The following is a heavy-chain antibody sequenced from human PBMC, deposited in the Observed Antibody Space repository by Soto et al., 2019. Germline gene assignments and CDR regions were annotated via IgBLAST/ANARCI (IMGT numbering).Heavy chain of an antibody. J-gene: IGHJ1*01. CDR2: IIPIFGTA. CDR1: AGAFSSYG. V-gene: IGHV1-69*13. Sequence: SVKVSRKASAGAFSSYGISWVRHAPGQRLEWMGGIIPIFGTANYAQKFQGRVTITADESTSTDYMELGSLRSDDTAVDYCAQDHNGACAIPGYCGQGTLVTVSS. D-gene: IGHD2-8*01. CDR3: AQDHNGACAIPGY.